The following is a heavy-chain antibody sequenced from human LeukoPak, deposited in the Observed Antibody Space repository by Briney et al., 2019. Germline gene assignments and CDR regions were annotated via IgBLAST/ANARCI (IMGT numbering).Heavy chain of an antibody. V-gene: IGHV1-46*01. Sequence: VASVKVSCKASGYTFTSYYMHWVRQAPGQGLEWMGIINPSGGSTSYAQKFQGRVTMTRDTSTSTVYMELSSLRSEDTAVYYCARVPYSSGWYDLFDYWGQGTLVTVSS. D-gene: IGHD6-19*01. J-gene: IGHJ4*02. CDR3: ARVPYSSGWYDLFDY. CDR2: INPSGGST. CDR1: GYTFTSYY.